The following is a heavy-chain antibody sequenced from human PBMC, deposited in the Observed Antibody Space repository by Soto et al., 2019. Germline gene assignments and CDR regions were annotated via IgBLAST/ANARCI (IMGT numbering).Heavy chain of an antibody. CDR3: AKRGSGSYYAD. D-gene: IGHD3-10*01. Sequence: VQLLESGGGLVQPGGSLRLSCAASGFTFSSYAMRWVRQAPGKGLEWVSAISGSGDSTYYADSVKGRFTISRDNSKNTLYLQMNSLRAEDTAVYYCAKRGSGSYYADWGQGTLVTVSS. CDR1: GFTFSSYA. CDR2: ISGSGDST. V-gene: IGHV3-23*01. J-gene: IGHJ4*02.